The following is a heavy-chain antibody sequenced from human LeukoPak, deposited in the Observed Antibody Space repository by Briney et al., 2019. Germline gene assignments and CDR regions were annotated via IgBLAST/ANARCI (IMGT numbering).Heavy chain of an antibody. D-gene: IGHD3-10*01. CDR3: ARVRLYYYGSGSYFDY. Sequence: SETLSLTCAVYGGSFSGYYWSWIRQPPGKGLEWIGEINHSGSTNYNPSLKSRVTISVDTSKNQFSLKLSSVTAADTAVYYCARVRLYYYGSGSYFDYWGQGTLVTVSS. CDR2: INHSGST. CDR1: GGSFSGYY. J-gene: IGHJ4*02. V-gene: IGHV4-34*01.